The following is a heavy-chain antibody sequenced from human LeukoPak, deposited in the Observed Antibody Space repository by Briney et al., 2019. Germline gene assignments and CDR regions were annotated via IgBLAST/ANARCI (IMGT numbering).Heavy chain of an antibody. CDR1: GYTFTDYY. CDR2: VDPEDGET. J-gene: IGHJ4*02. CDR3: ATGMTIFGVVIPLDY. D-gene: IGHD3-3*01. V-gene: IGHV1-69-2*01. Sequence: ASVKVSCKASGYTFTDYYMHWVQQAPGKGLEWMGRVDPEDGETIYAEKFQGRVTITADTSTDTAYTELSSLRSEDTAVYYCATGMTIFGVVIPLDYWGQGTLVTVSS.